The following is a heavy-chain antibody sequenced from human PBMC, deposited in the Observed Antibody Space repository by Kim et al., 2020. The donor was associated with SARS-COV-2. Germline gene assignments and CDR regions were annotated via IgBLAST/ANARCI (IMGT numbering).Heavy chain of an antibody. CDR1: GYTFTIYY. J-gene: IGHJ4*02. Sequence: ASVKVSCKASGYTFTIYYIHWLRQAAGQGLEWMGLMNPSDDATTNAQQFQGRVTMTSDASATTFYMDLSILRSEDTAIYYCARGRASGRKPDYEGQGTLV. CDR2: MNPSDDAT. V-gene: IGHV1-46*01. D-gene: IGHD3-10*01. CDR3: ARGRASGRKPDY.